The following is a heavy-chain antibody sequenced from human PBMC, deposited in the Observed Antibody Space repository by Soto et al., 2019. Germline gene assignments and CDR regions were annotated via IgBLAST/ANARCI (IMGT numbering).Heavy chain of an antibody. Sequence: QVQLVQSGAEVKKPGASVKVSCKASVYTFTDYHIHWVRQAPGQGLEFMGWINANNGGAGSAQQFQGRVTVTRDTSITTVYMELSNLRSDDTAVYYCAREGGSETLQPSYNWFDTWGQGTLVTVSS. V-gene: IGHV1-2*02. J-gene: IGHJ5*02. CDR1: VYTFTDYH. CDR3: AREGGSETLQPSYNWFDT. D-gene: IGHD6-19*01. CDR2: INANNGGA.